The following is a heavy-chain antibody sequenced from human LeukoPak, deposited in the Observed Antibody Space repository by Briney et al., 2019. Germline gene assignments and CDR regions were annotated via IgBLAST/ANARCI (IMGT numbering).Heavy chain of an antibody. CDR1: GGSFSGYY. CDR2: INHSGST. D-gene: IGHD2-15*01. J-gene: IGHJ6*02. Sequence: SETLSLTCAVYGGSFSGYYWSWIRQPPGKGLEWIGEINHSGSTNYNPSLKSRVTISVDTSKNQFSLKLSSVTAADTAVYYCARDRRYCSGGSCLGPKVYYYYYGMDVWGQGTTVTVSS. V-gene: IGHV4-34*01. CDR3: ARDRRYCSGGSCLGPKVYYYYYGMDV.